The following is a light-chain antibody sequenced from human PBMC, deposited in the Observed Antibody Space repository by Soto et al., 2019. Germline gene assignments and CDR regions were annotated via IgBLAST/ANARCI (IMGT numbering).Light chain of an antibody. CDR3: AAWDDSLHAVL. CDR1: SSNIGSNP. V-gene: IGLV1-44*01. J-gene: IGLJ2*01. CDR2: SDN. Sequence: QSVLTQPPSASGTPGQRVTISCSSSSSNIGSNPVNWYQQLPGTAPKLLIYSDNQRPSAVPDRLSGSKSGTSASLAISGLQSEDEADYYCAAWDDSLHAVLFGGGTKLTVL.